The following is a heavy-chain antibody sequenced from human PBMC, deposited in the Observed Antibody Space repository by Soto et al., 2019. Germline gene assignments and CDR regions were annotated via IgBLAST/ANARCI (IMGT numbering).Heavy chain of an antibody. CDR1: GVTLTDIW. J-gene: IGHJ4*02. V-gene: IGHV3-15*07. CDR3: SHGYYQYFNS. D-gene: IGHD5-18*01. Sequence: CAVSGVTLTDIWMNWVRQAPGKGPEWVARIKSKTDGGTADYAAPVKGRFIISRDDSENTLYLQMNSLKTEDTAVYYCSHGYYQYFNSWGQGTLVTVSS. CDR2: IKSKTDGGTA.